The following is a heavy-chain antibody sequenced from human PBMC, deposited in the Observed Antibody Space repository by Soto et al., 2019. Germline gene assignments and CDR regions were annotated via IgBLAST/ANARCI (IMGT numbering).Heavy chain of an antibody. Sequence: QVQLVQSGAEVKKPGSSVKVSCKASGGTFSSYAISWVRQAPGQGLEWMGGIIPIFGTANYAQKFQGRVTITADESTSTADVARRSQRSEDTDVYYCARGTYYYDSSGYPSPYYYGMVVWGQGTTVTVSS. J-gene: IGHJ6*02. CDR1: GGTFSSYA. V-gene: IGHV1-69*12. D-gene: IGHD3-22*01. CDR2: IIPIFGTA. CDR3: ARGTYYYDSSGYPSPYYYGMVV.